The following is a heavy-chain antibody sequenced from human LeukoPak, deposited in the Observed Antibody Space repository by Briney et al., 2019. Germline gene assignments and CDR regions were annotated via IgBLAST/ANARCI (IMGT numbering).Heavy chain of an antibody. CDR3: ASYYYDSSGYHFDY. J-gene: IGHJ4*02. Sequence: PGGPLNLPCAASGFPFSANYMSWIRKPQGKGLGGVYNISSSGSTIYYADSVKGRFTISRDNAKNSLYLQMNSLRAEDTAVYYCASYYYDSSGYHFDYWGQGTLVTVSS. CDR2: ISSSGSTI. CDR1: GFPFSANY. V-gene: IGHV3-11*01. D-gene: IGHD3-22*01.